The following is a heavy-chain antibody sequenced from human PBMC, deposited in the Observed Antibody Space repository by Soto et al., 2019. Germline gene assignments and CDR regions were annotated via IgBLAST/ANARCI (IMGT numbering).Heavy chain of an antibody. V-gene: IGHV4-39*01. D-gene: IGHD3-10*01. Sequence: ETLSLTCTVSGGSISSSSYYWGWIRQPPVKGLEWIGSIYYSGSTYYNPSLKSRVTISVDTSKNQFSLKLSSVTAADTAVYYCARSMSVRGVIIFNWFDPWGQGTLVTVSS. CDR3: ARSMSVRGVIIFNWFDP. CDR2: IYYSGST. J-gene: IGHJ5*02. CDR1: GGSISSSSYY.